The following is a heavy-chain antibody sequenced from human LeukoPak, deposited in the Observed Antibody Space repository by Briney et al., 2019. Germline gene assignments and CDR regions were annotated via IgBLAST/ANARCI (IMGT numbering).Heavy chain of an antibody. V-gene: IGHV1-69*05. D-gene: IGHD1-1*01. CDR1: GDTFSNDA. CDR3: ARRSRQPRHAYFDY. J-gene: IGHJ4*02. Sequence: ASVKVSCKTSGDTFSNDAISWVRQAPGQGPEWMGVIIPKFGTTNYAQKFRGRVSITTDDSTTTAYMELSRLKSDDTAVYYCARRSRQPRHAYFDYWGLGTLVTVSS. CDR2: IIPKFGTT.